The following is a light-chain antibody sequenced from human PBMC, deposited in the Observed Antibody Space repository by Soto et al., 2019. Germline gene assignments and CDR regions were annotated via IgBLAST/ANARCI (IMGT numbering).Light chain of an antibody. CDR2: TAF. Sequence: DFQLTQSPSSVSASVGDRVTITCRASQGISTWLAWYQQKPGKAPKLLIYTAFSLQNGVPSRFSGSGSGTDFTLTISSLQPADFATYYCQQANSSPFTFGPGTKVDFK. V-gene: IGKV1D-12*01. CDR3: QQANSSPFT. J-gene: IGKJ3*01. CDR1: QGISTW.